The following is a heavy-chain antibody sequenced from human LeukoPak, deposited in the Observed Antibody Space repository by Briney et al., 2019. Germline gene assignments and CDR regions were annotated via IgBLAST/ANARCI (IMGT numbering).Heavy chain of an antibody. CDR2: INPKSGGT. V-gene: IGHV1-2*02. D-gene: IGHD6-19*01. CDR3: ARGIAVAGTGLDAFDI. J-gene: IGHJ3*02. Sequence: GASVKVSCKASGYTFTGHYMHWVRQAPGQGLEWMGWINPKSGGTNYAQKFQGRVTMTRDTSISTAYMEVSRLRSDDTAVYYCARGIAVAGTGLDAFDIWGQGTMVTVSS. CDR1: GYTFTGHY.